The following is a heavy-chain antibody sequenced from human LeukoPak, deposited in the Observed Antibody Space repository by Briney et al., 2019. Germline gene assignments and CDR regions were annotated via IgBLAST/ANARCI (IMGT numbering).Heavy chain of an antibody. CDR1: GGSFSGYY. V-gene: IGHV4-34*01. D-gene: IGHD3-10*01. J-gene: IGHJ3*02. Sequence: PSETLSLTCAVYGGSFSGYYWSWIRQPPGKGLEWIGSIYYSGSTYYNPSLKSRVTISVDTSKNQFSLKLTSVTAADTAVYYCARGFRGRFSVWDAFQIWGQGTMVTVSS. CDR3: ARGFRGRFSVWDAFQI. CDR2: IYYSGST.